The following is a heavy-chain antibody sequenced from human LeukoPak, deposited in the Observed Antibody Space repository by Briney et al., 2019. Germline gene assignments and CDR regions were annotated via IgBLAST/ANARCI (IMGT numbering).Heavy chain of an antibody. CDR1: GGSISSYY. V-gene: IGHV4-59*01. CDR3: ARDYYASGAIDY. J-gene: IGHJ4*02. CDR2: IYYSGST. D-gene: IGHD3-10*01. Sequence: SETLSLTCTVSGGSISSYYWSWIRQPPGKGLEWIGYIYYSGSTNYNPSLKSRVTISVDTSKNQFSLKLSSVTAADTAVYYCARDYYASGAIDYWGQGTLVTVSS.